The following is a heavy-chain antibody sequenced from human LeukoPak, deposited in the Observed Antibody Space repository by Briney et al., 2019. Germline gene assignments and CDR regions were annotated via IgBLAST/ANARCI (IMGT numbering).Heavy chain of an antibody. CDR2: IYYSGST. Sequence: PSETLSLTCTVSGGSISSYYWSWIRQPPGKGLEWIGYIYYSGSTNYNPSLKSRVTISVDTSKNQFSLKLSSLTAADTAVYYCARRATYYYDSSGYLRQGNWFDPWGQGTLVTVSS. CDR3: ARRATYYYDSSGYLRQGNWFDP. CDR1: GGSISSYY. J-gene: IGHJ5*02. D-gene: IGHD3-22*01. V-gene: IGHV4-59*08.